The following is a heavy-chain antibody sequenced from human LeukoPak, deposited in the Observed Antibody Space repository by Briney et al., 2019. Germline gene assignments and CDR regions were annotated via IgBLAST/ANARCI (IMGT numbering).Heavy chain of an antibody. D-gene: IGHD4-17*01. CDR1: GSTFTSSD. Sequence: ASVRVSCTASGSTFTSSDVNRVRQATGQGLEWMGWMNTNTGNRGYAQKFHGRVSMTRNTSTSTAYMELSSLRSDDTAVYYCAGEVDDYGFMDYWGQGTLVTVSS. V-gene: IGHV1-8*01. CDR2: MNTNTGNR. CDR3: AGEVDDYGFMDY. J-gene: IGHJ4*02.